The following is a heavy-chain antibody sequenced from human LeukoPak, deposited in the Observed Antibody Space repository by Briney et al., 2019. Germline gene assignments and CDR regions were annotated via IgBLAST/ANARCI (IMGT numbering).Heavy chain of an antibody. D-gene: IGHD2-15*01. CDR3: ARGCSGGSCYYYYMDV. CDR1: GYTFTGYY. V-gene: IGHV1-2*02. Sequence: ASVKVSCKASGYTFTGYYMHWVRQAPGQGLEWMGWINPNSGGTNYAQTFQGRVTMTRDTSISTAYMELSRLRSDDTAVYYCARGCSGGSCYYYYMDVWGKGTTVTVSS. J-gene: IGHJ6*03. CDR2: INPNSGGT.